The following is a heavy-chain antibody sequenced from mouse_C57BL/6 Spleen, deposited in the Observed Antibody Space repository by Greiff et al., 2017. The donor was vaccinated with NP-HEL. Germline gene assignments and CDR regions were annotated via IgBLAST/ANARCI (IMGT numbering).Heavy chain of an antibody. D-gene: IGHD2-2*01. CDR1: GYAFSSYW. CDR2: IYPGDGET. Sequence: VKLMESGAELVKPGASVKISCKASGYAFSSYWMNWVKQRPGEGLEWIGQIYPGDGETNYNGKFKGKATLTADKSSSTAYMQLSSLTSEASAVYFCGRSGYYDAMDYWGQGTSVTVSS. J-gene: IGHJ4*01. V-gene: IGHV1-80*01. CDR3: GRSGYYDAMDY.